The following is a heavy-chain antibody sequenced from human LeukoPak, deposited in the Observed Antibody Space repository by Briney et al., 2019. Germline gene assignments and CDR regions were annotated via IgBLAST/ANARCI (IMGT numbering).Heavy chain of an antibody. D-gene: IGHD6-19*01. CDR2: ISYDGSNK. Sequence: PGGSLRLSCAASGFTFSSYGMHWVRQAPGKGLEWVAVISYDGSNKYYADSVKGRFTISRDNSKNTLYLQMNSLRAEDTAVYYCARRSSGWDWYFDLWGRGTLVTVSS. CDR3: ARRSSGWDWYFDL. CDR1: GFTFSSYG. V-gene: IGHV3-30*03. J-gene: IGHJ2*01.